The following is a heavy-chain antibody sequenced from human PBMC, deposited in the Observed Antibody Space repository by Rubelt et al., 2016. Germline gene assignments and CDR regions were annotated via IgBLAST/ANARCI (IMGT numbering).Heavy chain of an antibody. CDR2: ISSSSSYT. Sequence: VQLLESGGGLVQPGGSLRLSCAASGFTFSSYSMNWVRQAPGKGLEWVSSISSSSSYTNYANSVKGRFTISRDNAKNSLYLQMNSLRAEDTAVYYCARDGGLRYGSGSYGNWGQGTLVTVSS. D-gene: IGHD3-10*01. CDR3: ARDGGLRYGSGSYGN. J-gene: IGHJ4*02. CDR1: GFTFSSYS. V-gene: IGHV3-21*04.